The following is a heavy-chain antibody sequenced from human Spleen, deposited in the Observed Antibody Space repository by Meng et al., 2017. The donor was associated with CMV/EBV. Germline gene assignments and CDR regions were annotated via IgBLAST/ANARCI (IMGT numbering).Heavy chain of an antibody. CDR2: FHPTNGNS. CDR3: ARSRDYHSYGMDV. V-gene: IGHV1-46*01. Sequence: ASAYRRTSFFMHWVRQAPAPAPELVGIFHPTNGNSASAQQFQGRVTLTTDPSPSMVYLELTGLRSEDTGVYFCARSRDYHSYGMDVWGQGSTVTVSS. CDR1: AYRRTSFF. J-gene: IGHJ6*02.